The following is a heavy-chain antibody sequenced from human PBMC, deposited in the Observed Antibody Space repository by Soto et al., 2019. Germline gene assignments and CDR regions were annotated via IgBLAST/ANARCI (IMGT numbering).Heavy chain of an antibody. CDR3: ASSARTYYYDSSGYWNWFDP. CDR2: IIPIFGTA. D-gene: IGHD3-22*01. V-gene: IGHV1-69*06. CDR1: GGTFSSYA. J-gene: IGHJ5*02. Sequence: SVKVSCKASGGTFSSYAISWVRQAPGQGLEWMGGIIPIFGTANYAQKFQGRVTITADKSTSTAYMELSSLRSEDTAVYYCASSARTYYYDSSGYWNWFDPSGQGTLVTVSS.